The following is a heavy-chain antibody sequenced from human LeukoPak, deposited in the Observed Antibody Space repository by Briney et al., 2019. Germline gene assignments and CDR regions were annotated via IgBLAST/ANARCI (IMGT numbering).Heavy chain of an antibody. CDR3: AKDMGGLLAKHYLDY. Sequence: PGGSLRLSCAASGFTFSSHGIHWVRQAPGKGLEWVAFIRYDGGSKYNADSVKGRFTISRDNSKNTVYLQMSSLRAEDTAVYYCAKDMGGLLAKHYLDYWGQGTLITVSS. V-gene: IGHV3-30*02. CDR1: GFTFSSHG. J-gene: IGHJ4*02. D-gene: IGHD1-26*01. CDR2: IRYDGGSK.